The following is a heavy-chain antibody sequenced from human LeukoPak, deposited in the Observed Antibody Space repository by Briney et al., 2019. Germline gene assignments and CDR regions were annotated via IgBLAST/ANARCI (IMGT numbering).Heavy chain of an antibody. CDR2: INSDGSST. CDR3: AKGRAGNYYYDSSDY. D-gene: IGHD3-22*01. J-gene: IGHJ4*02. V-gene: IGHV3-74*01. Sequence: GGSLILSCAASGFTFSSYWMHWVRQAPGKGLVWVSRINSDGSSTSYAASVKGRFTISRDNSKNTLYLQMNSLRAEDTAVYYCAKGRAGNYYYDSSDYWGQGTLVTVSS. CDR1: GFTFSSYW.